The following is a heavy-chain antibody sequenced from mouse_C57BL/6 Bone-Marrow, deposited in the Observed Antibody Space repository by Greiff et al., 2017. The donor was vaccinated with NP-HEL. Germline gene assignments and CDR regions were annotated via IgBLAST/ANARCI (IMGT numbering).Heavy chain of an antibody. CDR3: TTNDGDY. D-gene: IGHD2-12*01. J-gene: IGHJ2*01. V-gene: IGHV14-4*01. CDR1: GFNIKDDY. Sequence: VQLQQSGAELVRPGASVKLSCTASGFNIKDDYMHWVKQRPEQGLEWIGWIDPENGDTEYASKFQGKATITADTSSNTAYLQLSSLTSDDTAVYYCTTNDGDYWGQGTTLTVSS. CDR2: IDPENGDT.